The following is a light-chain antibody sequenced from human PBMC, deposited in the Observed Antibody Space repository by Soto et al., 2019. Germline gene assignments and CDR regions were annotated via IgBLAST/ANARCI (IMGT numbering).Light chain of an antibody. Sequence: EIVLTQSPATLSLYPGERSTLSCRASQNVSSYLAWDQQTPGQAPRLLIYDTSNRATGIPARFSGSVSGTDFTLTISSLEPEDFAVYYCQQRSNWPPWTFGQGTKLEIK. CDR1: QNVSSY. V-gene: IGKV3-11*01. CDR2: DTS. CDR3: QQRSNWPPWT. J-gene: IGKJ1*01.